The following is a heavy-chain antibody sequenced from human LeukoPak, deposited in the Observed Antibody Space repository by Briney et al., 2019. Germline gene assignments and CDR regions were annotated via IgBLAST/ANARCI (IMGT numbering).Heavy chain of an antibody. J-gene: IGHJ6*03. CDR1: GFTFSSYG. CDR3: AKENTAAGYSGSYHYYYYYYMDV. CDR2: IWYDGSNK. V-gene: IGHV3-33*06. Sequence: GRSLRLSCAASGFTFSSYGMHWVRQAPGKGPDGVAVIWYDGSNKYYADSVKGRFTISRDNSKNTLYLQMNSLRAEDTAVYYCAKENTAAGYSGSYHYYYYYYMDVWGKGTTVTVAS. D-gene: IGHD1-26*01.